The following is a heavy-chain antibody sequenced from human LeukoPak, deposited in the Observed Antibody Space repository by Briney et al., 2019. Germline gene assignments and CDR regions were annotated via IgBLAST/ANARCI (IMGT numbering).Heavy chain of an antibody. CDR2: INPNSGGT. V-gene: IGHV1-2*02. CDR1: GYTFTGYY. Sequence: GASVKVSCKASGYTFTGYYMHWIRQAPGQGLEWMGWINPNSGGTKYAQKFQGRVTMTRDTSISTAYMELSRLRTDDTAVYYCARAGTGPYKYMDVWGKGTTVTVSS. J-gene: IGHJ6*03. D-gene: IGHD3/OR15-3a*01. CDR3: ARAGTGPYKYMDV.